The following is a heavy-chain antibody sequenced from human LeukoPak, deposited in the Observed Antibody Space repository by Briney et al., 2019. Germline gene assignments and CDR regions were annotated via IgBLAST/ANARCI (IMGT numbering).Heavy chain of an antibody. D-gene: IGHD4-23*01. Sequence: GGSLRLSCAASGFTFSRYAMSWVRQAPGKGLEWVSAISGSGGSTYYADSVKGRFTISRDNSKNTLYLQMNSLRAEDTAVYYCAKDYGGNFRDGSWFDPWGQGTLVTVSS. CDR1: GFTFSRYA. CDR3: AKDYGGNFRDGSWFDP. J-gene: IGHJ5*02. CDR2: ISGSGGST. V-gene: IGHV3-23*01.